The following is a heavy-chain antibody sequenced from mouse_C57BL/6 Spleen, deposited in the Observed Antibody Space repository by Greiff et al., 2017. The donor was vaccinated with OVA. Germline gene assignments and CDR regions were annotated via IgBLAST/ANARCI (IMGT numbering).Heavy chain of an antibody. D-gene: IGHD1-1*01. CDR1: GYTFTNYW. J-gene: IGHJ1*03. CDR2: IYPGGGYT. CDR3: ARTLYYGSSARYFDV. Sequence: QVQLQQSGAELVRPGTLVKMSCKASGYTFTNYWIGWAKQRPGHGLEWIGDIYPGGGYTNYNEKFKGKATLTADKSSSTAYMQFGSLTSEDSAIYYCARTLYYGSSARYFDVWGTGTTVTVSS. V-gene: IGHV1-63*01.